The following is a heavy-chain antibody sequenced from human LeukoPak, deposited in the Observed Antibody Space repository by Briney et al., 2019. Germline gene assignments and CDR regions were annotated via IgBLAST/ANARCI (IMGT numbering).Heavy chain of an antibody. D-gene: IGHD6-13*01. CDR2: INNVGSHI. Sequence: PGGSLRLSCAASGFTFSNSAMNWVRQAPGKGLEWVSSINNVGSHIYYADSVKGRFTISRDNAKNSLYLQMNSLRPEDTALYYCAKESAAARRRGPFDLWGRGTLVTVSS. CDR3: AKESAAARRRGPFDL. V-gene: IGHV3-21*04. J-gene: IGHJ2*01. CDR1: GFTFSNSA.